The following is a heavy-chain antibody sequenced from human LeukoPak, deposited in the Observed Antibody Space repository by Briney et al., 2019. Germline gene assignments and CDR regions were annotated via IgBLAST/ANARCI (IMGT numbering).Heavy chain of an antibody. CDR1: GFTFSSYA. V-gene: IGHV3-23*01. D-gene: IGHD5-18*01. CDR2: FGAGTGAIT. CDR3: ARDSGVTAMAGDY. J-gene: IGHJ4*02. Sequence: GGSLRLSCAASGFTFSSYAMRWVRQAPGKGLEWVSAFGAGTGAITIYADSVKGRFTISRDDSKSTLYLQMNSLRAEDTAVYYCARDSGVTAMAGDYWGQGTLVTVSS.